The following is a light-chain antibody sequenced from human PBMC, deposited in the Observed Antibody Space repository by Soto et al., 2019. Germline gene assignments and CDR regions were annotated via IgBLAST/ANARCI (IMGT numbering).Light chain of an antibody. CDR2: DVT. CDR3: CSYAGSYSYV. CDR1: SSVFNYYNY. J-gene: IGLJ1*01. Sequence: QSALTQPRSVSGSPGQSVTISCTGTSSVFNYYNYVSWYQQHPGKSPKLIIYDVTKRPSGVPDRFSGSKSGNTASLTISGLQAEDEADYYCCSYAGSYSYVFGTGTKVTVL. V-gene: IGLV2-11*01.